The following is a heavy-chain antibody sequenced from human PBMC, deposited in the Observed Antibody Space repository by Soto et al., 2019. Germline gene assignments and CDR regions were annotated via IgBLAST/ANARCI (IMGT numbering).Heavy chain of an antibody. D-gene: IGHD3-10*01. CDR2: FHYNGDT. CDR1: AAYIRATNFY. J-gene: IGHJ6*02. V-gene: IGHV4-39*01. CDR3: VRYVFITVVRGVVITFECYSGLDV. Sequence: SETLSLTCSVPAAYIRATNFYWGWIRQPPGKGLEWIGSFHYNGDTYSNPSLETRLTMSVDTSKSQLSLILTSVTAADTAVYYCVRYVFITVVRGVVITFECYSGLDVWGQGTTVTVS.